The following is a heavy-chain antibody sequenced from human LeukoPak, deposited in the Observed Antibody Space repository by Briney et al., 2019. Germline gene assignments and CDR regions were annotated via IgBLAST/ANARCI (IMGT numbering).Heavy chain of an antibody. Sequence: QPGGSLRLSCAASGFTFSSYGMHWVRQAPGKGLEWVAVISYDGSNKYYADSVKGRFTISRDNSKNTLYLQMNSLRAEDTAVYYCAKDQGSYYGSGSYYNFFGYYYYGMDVWGKGTTVTVSS. CDR3: AKDQGSYYGSGSYYNFFGYYYYGMDV. CDR1: GFTFSSYG. CDR2: ISYDGSNK. D-gene: IGHD3-10*01. V-gene: IGHV3-30*18. J-gene: IGHJ6*04.